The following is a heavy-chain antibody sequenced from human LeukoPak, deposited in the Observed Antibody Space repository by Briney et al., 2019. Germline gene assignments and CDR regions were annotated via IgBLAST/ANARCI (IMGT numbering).Heavy chain of an antibody. J-gene: IGHJ4*02. Sequence: GGSLRLSCAASGFTFSTYNMNWVRQAPGKGLEWVSSISSSISYIYYADSVKGRFTISRDNANNSLYLQMNSLKAEDTAVYYCASAPTGTYYFDYWGQGTLVTASS. CDR2: ISSSISYI. CDR3: ASAPTGTYYFDY. V-gene: IGHV3-21*01. CDR1: GFTFSTYN. D-gene: IGHD4-17*01.